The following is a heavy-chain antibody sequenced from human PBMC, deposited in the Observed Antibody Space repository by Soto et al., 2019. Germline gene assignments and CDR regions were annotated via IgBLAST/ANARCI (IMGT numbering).Heavy chain of an antibody. CDR3: ARDIAS. CDR2: IYSDGRT. J-gene: IGHJ4*02. Sequence: SRGSLRLSCAASGFTVSTIYMSWVLQAPGKGLEWVSTIYSDGRTYYADSVKGRFTMSRDDAKNTLFLQMNSLRVEDTAVYYCARDIASCGQGTVIT. CDR1: GFTVSTIY. V-gene: IGHV3-66*01.